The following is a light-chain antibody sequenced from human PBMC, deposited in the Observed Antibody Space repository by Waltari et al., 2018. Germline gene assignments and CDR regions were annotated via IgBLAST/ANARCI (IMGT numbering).Light chain of an antibody. CDR3: QTWGTGRV. Sequence: QVVLTQSPSASASLGASVKLTCTLLTGPSSYAIAWHQQRPEKGPRYLMKLNSDGTHTKGDGIPDRFSGSSSGAERYLTVSSLQSEDEADYYCQTWGTGRVFGGGTRLTVL. CDR1: TGPSSYA. CDR2: LNSDGTH. J-gene: IGLJ3*02. V-gene: IGLV4-69*01.